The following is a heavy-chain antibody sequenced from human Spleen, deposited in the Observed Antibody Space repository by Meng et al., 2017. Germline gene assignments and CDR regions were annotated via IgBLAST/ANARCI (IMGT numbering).Heavy chain of an antibody. Sequence: QVQLVESGGGLVKPGGSLRLSCAACGFTFSDYYMSWIRQAPGKGLEWISYISTSGNTIYYTDSVKGRFAISRDNAKNSLYLQMSSLRAEDTAVYYCARSFIAAAGGGYWGQGTLVTVSS. D-gene: IGHD6-13*01. CDR2: ISTSGNTI. J-gene: IGHJ4*02. CDR3: ARSFIAAAGGGY. CDR1: GFTFSDYY. V-gene: IGHV3-11*04.